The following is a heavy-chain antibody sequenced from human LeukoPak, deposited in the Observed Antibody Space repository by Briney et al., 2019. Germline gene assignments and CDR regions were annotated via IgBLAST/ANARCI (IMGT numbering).Heavy chain of an antibody. CDR2: ISSSSSTI. Sequence: GGSLRLSCAASGFTFNSYSMNWVRQAPGKGLEWVSYISSSSSTIYYADSVKGRFTISRDNAKNSLYLQMNSLRAEDTAVYYCASESERPRWGQGTLVTVSS. D-gene: IGHD1-1*01. CDR1: GFTFNSYS. V-gene: IGHV3-48*04. J-gene: IGHJ4*02. CDR3: ASESERPR.